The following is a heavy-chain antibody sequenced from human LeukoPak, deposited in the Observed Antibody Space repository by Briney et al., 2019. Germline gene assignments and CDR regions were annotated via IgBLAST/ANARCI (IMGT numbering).Heavy chain of an antibody. V-gene: IGHV3-48*02. J-gene: IGHJ3*02. CDR3: ARGPIGREDYSRGAFDI. CDR1: GFTFSSYS. D-gene: IGHD4-11*01. Sequence: GGSLRLSCAASGFTFSSYSMNWVRQAPGKGPEWVSYISSSSSAINYADSVKGRFTISRDNAKNSLYLQMNSLRDEDTAVYYCARGPIGREDYSRGAFDIWGRGTVVTVSS. CDR2: ISSSSSAI.